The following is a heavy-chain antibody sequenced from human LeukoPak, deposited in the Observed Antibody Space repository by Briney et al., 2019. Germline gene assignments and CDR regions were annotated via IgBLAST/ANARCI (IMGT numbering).Heavy chain of an antibody. CDR2: IYHSGST. CDR1: GGSISSSNW. J-gene: IGHJ5*02. CDR3: ARVATYYDILTGRFDP. Sequence: SGTLSLTCAVSGGSISSSNWWSWVRQPPGKGLEWIGEIYHSGSTNYNPSPKSRVTISVDKSKNQFSLKLSSVTAADTAVYYCARVATYYDILTGRFDPWGQGTLVTVSS. D-gene: IGHD3-9*01. V-gene: IGHV4-4*02.